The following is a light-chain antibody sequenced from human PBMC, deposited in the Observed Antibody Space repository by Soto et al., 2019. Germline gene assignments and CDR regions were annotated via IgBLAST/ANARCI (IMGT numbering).Light chain of an antibody. CDR2: AAS. Sequence: DIQMTQSPSSLSASVGDRVTITCQASQSISTYLNWYQQKPGKAPKLLIYAASSLQSGGPSRFSGSGSGTDFTLTISSLQPEDFATYYCQQSYSTLLITFGQGTRLEI. J-gene: IGKJ5*01. CDR1: QSISTY. CDR3: QQSYSTLLIT. V-gene: IGKV1-39*01.